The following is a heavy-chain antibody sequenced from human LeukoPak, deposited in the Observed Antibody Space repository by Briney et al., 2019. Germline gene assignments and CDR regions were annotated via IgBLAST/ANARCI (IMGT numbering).Heavy chain of an antibody. CDR1: GFTFRNYA. CDR2: ISSSSSYI. Sequence: PGGSLRLSCAASGFTFRNYAMTWVRQAPGKGLEWVSSISSSSSYIYYADSVKGRFTISRDNAKNSLYLQMNSLRAEDTAVYYCARDRGYGMDVWGQGTTVTVSS. J-gene: IGHJ6*02. V-gene: IGHV3-21*01. CDR3: ARDRGYGMDV.